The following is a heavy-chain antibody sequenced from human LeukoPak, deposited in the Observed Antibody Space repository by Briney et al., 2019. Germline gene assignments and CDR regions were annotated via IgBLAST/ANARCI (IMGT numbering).Heavy chain of an antibody. D-gene: IGHD3-3*01. CDR2: FDPEDGET. CDR3: ATLRGDFWSGYYTDNWFDP. V-gene: IGHV1-24*01. Sequence: ASVKVSCKVSGYTLTELSMHWVRQAPGKGLGWMGGFDPEDGETIYAQKFQGRVTMTEDTSTDTAYMELSSLRSEDTAVYYCATLRGDFWSGYYTDNWFDPWGQGTLVTVSS. CDR1: GYTLTELS. J-gene: IGHJ5*02.